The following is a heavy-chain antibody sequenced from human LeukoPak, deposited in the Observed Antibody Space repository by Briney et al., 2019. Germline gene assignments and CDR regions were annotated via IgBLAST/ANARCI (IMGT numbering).Heavy chain of an antibody. Sequence: GGSLKLSCAASGFTFSDSAMHWVRQASGKGLEWVGRIRGKANKYATIYGTSVKGRFTISRDDSKNMAFLQMNSLKIEDTAMYYCDSPKNLDWERYFDLWGRGTLVTVSS. D-gene: IGHD3/OR15-3a*01. V-gene: IGHV3-73*01. CDR1: GFTFSDSA. CDR2: IRGKANKYAT. CDR3: DSPKNLDWERYFDL. J-gene: IGHJ2*01.